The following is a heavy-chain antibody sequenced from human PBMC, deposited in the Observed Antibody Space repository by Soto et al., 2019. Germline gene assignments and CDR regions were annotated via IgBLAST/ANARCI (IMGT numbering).Heavy chain of an antibody. CDR1: GGTFSSYA. CDR2: IIPIFGTA. D-gene: IGHD3-16*02. V-gene: IGHV1-69*01. CDR3: ARDNHVWGSYRYTPPYYYYYGMDV. Sequence: QVQLVQSGAEVKKPGSSVKVSCKASGGTFSSYAISWVRQAPGQGLEWMGGIIPIFGTANYEKKFQGRVTITADEYKNTAYMELSSLRSEDTAVYYWARDNHVWGSYRYTPPYYYYYGMDVWGQGTTVTVSS. J-gene: IGHJ6*02.